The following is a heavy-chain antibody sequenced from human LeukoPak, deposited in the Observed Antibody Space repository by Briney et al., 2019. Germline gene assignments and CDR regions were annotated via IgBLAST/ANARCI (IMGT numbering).Heavy chain of an antibody. Sequence: GGSLRLSCAASGFNFRKYVMTWVRQAPGKGLEWVSGINNHDGNTYNADSVKGRFFISRDDSKSTLYLQMNSLRAEDTAVYYCAKPGYNRFDYWGQGTLVTVSS. CDR1: GFNFRKYV. D-gene: IGHD5-24*01. CDR3: AKPGYNRFDY. CDR2: INNHDGNT. J-gene: IGHJ4*02. V-gene: IGHV3-23*01.